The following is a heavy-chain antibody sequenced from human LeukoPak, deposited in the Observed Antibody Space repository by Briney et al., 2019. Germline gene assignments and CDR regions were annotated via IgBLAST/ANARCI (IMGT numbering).Heavy chain of an antibody. V-gene: IGHV3-7*03. CDR3: ARGGGLDV. J-gene: IGHJ6*02. CDR1: GFTFSSYW. Sequence: GGSLRLSGAASGFTFSSYWMNWARQAPGKGLEWVASINHNGNVNYYVDSVKGRFTISRDNAKNSLYLQMSNLRAEDTAVYFCARGGGLDVWGQGATVTVSS. D-gene: IGHD3-16*01. CDR2: INHNGNVN.